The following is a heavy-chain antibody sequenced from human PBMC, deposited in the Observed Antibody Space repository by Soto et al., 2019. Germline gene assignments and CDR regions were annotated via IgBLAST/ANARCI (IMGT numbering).Heavy chain of an antibody. CDR3: ARRGRGFDPYYFDY. CDR2: IYYSGST. Sequence: QVQLQESGPGLVKPSQTLSLTCTVSGGSISSGGYYWTWIRQHPGKGLEWIGYIYYSGSTNYNPSINSCVTISIDTSKNQSSLRLIAVTAADTAVYYCARRGRGFDPYYFDYWGQGTLVTVSS. D-gene: IGHD3-22*01. V-gene: IGHV4-31*03. CDR1: GGSISSGGYY. J-gene: IGHJ4*02.